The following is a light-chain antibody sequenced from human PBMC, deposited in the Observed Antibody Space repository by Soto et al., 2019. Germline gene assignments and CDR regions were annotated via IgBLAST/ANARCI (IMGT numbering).Light chain of an antibody. J-gene: IGKJ1*01. CDR1: ELIGDN. CDR2: GAA. Sequence: DIVMTQSTAALSVSPGDTAILSCRASELIGDNLAWYQQKSGQAPRLLIYGAATRATAIPSRFSGGRSGTEFTLTISGLQSEDVAMYFCQQYNNCPPWTFGQGTRVDIK. CDR3: QQYNNCPPWT. V-gene: IGKV3D-15*01.